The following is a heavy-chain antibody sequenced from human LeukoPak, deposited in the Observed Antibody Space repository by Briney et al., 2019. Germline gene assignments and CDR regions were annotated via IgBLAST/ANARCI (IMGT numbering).Heavy chain of an antibody. CDR1: GYTFTSYA. V-gene: IGHV7-4-1*02. CDR2: INTNTGNP. D-gene: IGHD6-13*01. CDR3: ARDLVGSSWFRGSSYYFDY. Sequence: VASVTVSCTASGYTFTSYAMNWVRQAPGQGLEWMGWINTNTGNPTYAQGFTGPFVFSLDTSVSTAYLQISSLKAEDTAVYYCARDLVGSSWFRGSSYYFDYWGQGTLVTVSS. J-gene: IGHJ4*02.